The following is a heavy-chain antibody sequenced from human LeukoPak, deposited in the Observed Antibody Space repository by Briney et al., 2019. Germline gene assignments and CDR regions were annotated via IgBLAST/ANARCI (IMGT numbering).Heavy chain of an antibody. CDR1: GFTVSSNY. CDR3: ARNPYCSSTSCYTEGY. J-gene: IGHJ4*02. Sequence: PGGSLRLSCAASGFTVSSNYISWVRQAPGKGLEWVSLIYTSGSTYYADSVKGRFTISRDNSKNTLYLQMNSLRAEDTAVYYCARNPYCSSTSCYTEGYWGQGTLVTVSS. V-gene: IGHV3-53*01. D-gene: IGHD2-2*02. CDR2: IYTSGST.